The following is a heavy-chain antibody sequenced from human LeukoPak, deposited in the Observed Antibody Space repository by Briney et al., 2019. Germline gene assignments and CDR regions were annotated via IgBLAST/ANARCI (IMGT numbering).Heavy chain of an antibody. J-gene: IGHJ4*02. CDR1: GFTFSSYG. CDR3: ARSLIPYFDY. V-gene: IGHV3-48*03. CDR2: ISSSGSTK. Sequence: GGSLRLSCAASGFTFSSYGMNWVRQAPGKGLEWVSFISSSGSTKYYADSVRGRFTISRDNAKNSLYLQMNSLRAEDTAVYYCARSLIPYFDYWGQGTLVTVSS. D-gene: IGHD2-21*01.